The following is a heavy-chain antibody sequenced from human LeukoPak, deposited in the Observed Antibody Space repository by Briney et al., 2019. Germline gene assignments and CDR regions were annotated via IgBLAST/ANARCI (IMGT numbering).Heavy chain of an antibody. CDR2: NNYSGST. Sequence: SETLSLTCTVFGGSITNSYWNWMRQSPGKGLEWIGYNNYSGSTNYNPSLKSRVTISVDTSKNHFSLKLSSVTAADTAVYFCARDPLSTNDFDIWGQGTMVTVSS. CDR1: GGSITNSY. V-gene: IGHV4-59*01. D-gene: IGHD1-1*01. J-gene: IGHJ3*02. CDR3: ARDPLSTNDFDI.